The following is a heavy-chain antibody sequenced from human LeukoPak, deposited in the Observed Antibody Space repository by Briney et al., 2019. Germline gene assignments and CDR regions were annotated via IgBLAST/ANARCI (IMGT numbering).Heavy chain of an antibody. J-gene: IGHJ4*02. CDR2: IYYSGST. CDR3: ARQAIYDSSGYYQYYFDY. CDR1: GGSISSYY. Sequence: NSSETLSLTCTVSGGSISSYYWSWNRQPPGKGLEWIGYIYYSGSTNYNPSLKSRVTISVDTSKNQFSLKLSSVTAADTAVYYCARQAIYDSSGYYQYYFDYWGQGTLVTVSS. V-gene: IGHV4-59*08. D-gene: IGHD3-22*01.